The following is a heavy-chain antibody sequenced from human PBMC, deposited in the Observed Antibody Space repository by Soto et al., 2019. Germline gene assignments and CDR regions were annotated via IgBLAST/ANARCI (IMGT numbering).Heavy chain of an antibody. CDR3: ARLEGLATPSYYFDY. D-gene: IGHD3-9*01. Sequence: QLQLQESGPGLVKPSETLSLTCSVSGDSINSDNYYWGWIRQPPGKGLEWIGSVYYRGNTYYNPSLKTRVTISLDKSKSQFSLKLNSVTAADSSVYFCARLEGLATPSYYFDYWGQGTLVTVSS. CDR2: VYYRGNT. CDR1: GDSINSDNYY. V-gene: IGHV4-39*01. J-gene: IGHJ4*02.